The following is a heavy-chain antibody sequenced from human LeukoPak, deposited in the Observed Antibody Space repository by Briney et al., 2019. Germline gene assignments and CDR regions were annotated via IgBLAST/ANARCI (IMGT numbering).Heavy chain of an antibody. Sequence: GGSLRLSCAASGFTFSTYAMSWVRQAPGKGLEWVSSISGSGNSIYYADSVRGRFTISRDDSKDMLYLQMNSLRAEDTAVYYCARIGGNYFDWGQGTLVTVSS. CDR1: GFTFSTYA. V-gene: IGHV3-23*01. J-gene: IGHJ4*02. CDR3: ARIGGNYFD. D-gene: IGHD4/OR15-4a*01. CDR2: ISGSGNSI.